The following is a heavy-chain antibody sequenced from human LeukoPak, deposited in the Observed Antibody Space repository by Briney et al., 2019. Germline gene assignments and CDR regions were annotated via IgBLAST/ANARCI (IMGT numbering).Heavy chain of an antibody. CDR2: IHYSGST. CDR3: ARVLPGRKRISILRVVPRSFDY. V-gene: IGHV4-39*07. CDR1: GGSISSSSYY. Sequence: SETLSLTCTVSGGSISSSSYYWGWIRQPPGKGLEWIGSIHYSGSTYYNPSLKSRVTISVDTSKNHFSLKLSSVTAADTAVYYCARVLPGRKRISILRVVPRSFDYWGQGTLVTVSS. D-gene: IGHD3-10*01. J-gene: IGHJ4*02.